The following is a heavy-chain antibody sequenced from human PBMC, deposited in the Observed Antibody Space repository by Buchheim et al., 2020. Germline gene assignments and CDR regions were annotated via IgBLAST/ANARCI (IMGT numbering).Heavy chain of an antibody. CDR1: GFTFSSYS. J-gene: IGHJ4*02. CDR2: ISSSSSTI. D-gene: IGHD6-13*01. Sequence: EVQLVESGGGLVQPGGSLRLSCAASGFTFSSYSMNWVRQAPGKGLEWVSYISSSSSTIYYADSVKGRFTIYRDNAKTSLYLQMNSLRAEDTAVYYCASSIAAAGRDIDYWGQGTL. CDR3: ASSIAAAGRDIDY. V-gene: IGHV3-48*04.